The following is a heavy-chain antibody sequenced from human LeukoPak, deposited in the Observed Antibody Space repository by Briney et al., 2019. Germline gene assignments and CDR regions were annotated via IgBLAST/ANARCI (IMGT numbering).Heavy chain of an antibody. CDR2: ISSSSSYM. J-gene: IGHJ4*02. Sequence: PGGSLRLSCAASGFTVSSNYMSWVRQAPGKGLEWVSSISSSSSYMFYADSVRGRFTISRDNAKNSLYLQMNSLRAEDTAVYYCARDRGSGWHTFDYWGQGTLVTVSS. CDR3: ARDRGSGWHTFDY. D-gene: IGHD6-19*01. CDR1: GFTVSSNY. V-gene: IGHV3-21*01.